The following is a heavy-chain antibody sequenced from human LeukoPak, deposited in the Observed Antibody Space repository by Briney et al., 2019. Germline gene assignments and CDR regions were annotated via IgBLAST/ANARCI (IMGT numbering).Heavy chain of an antibody. Sequence: SETLSLTCSDSGGSISSTGHYWGWIRPSPEKGLDWIGSIYSNGNTYYNPSVKSRVTMSVDTSKNQFSLKLTSMTAAETAVYYCARSATVTTGYFDYWGQGALVTVSS. CDR1: GGSISSTGHY. J-gene: IGHJ4*02. D-gene: IGHD4-17*01. V-gene: IGHV4-39*07. CDR2: IYSNGNT. CDR3: ARSATVTTGYFDY.